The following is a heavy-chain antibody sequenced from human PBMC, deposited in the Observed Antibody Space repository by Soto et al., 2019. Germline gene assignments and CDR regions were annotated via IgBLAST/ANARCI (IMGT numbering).Heavy chain of an antibody. CDR3: ARVMKDFGNYNPYYFDY. V-gene: IGHV4-61*01. CDR2: IYYTGST. J-gene: IGHJ4*02. D-gene: IGHD1-1*01. CDR1: GVSVSSGSHY. Sequence: SYTLSLTCTVSGVSVSSGSHYWGLIPKSPGKGLEWIGYIYYTGSTKYNPSLKIRVTISLDTSKNQFSLKLSSVTAADMAVYYCARVMKDFGNYNPYYFDYWGQGTLVTVSS.